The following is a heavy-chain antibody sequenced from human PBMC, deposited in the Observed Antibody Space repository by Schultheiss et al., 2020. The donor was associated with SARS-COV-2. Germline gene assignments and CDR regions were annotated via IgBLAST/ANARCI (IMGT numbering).Heavy chain of an antibody. CDR3: ARFNYDFWSGYSHYYYGMDV. J-gene: IGHJ6*02. Sequence: SVKVSCKASGGTFSSYGISWVRQAPGQGLEWMGGIIPIFGTANYAQKFRGRVTITADESTSTAYMELSSLRSDDTAVYYCARFNYDFWSGYSHYYYGMDVWGQGTTVTVSS. D-gene: IGHD3-3*01. CDR1: GGTFSSYG. V-gene: IGHV1-69*13. CDR2: IIPIFGTA.